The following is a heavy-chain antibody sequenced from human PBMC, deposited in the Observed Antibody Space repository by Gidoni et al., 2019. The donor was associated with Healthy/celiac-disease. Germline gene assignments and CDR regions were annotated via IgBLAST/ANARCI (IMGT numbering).Heavy chain of an antibody. J-gene: IGHJ4*02. CDR2: IKSKTDGGTT. V-gene: IGHV3-15*01. D-gene: IGHD2-15*01. Sequence: EVQLVESGGGLVKPGGSLRLSCAASGFTFSTAWMSWVRQAPGKGLEWVGRIKSKTDGGTTDYAAPVKGRFTISRDDSKKKNTLYLQMNSLKTEDTAVYYCTTEGRGGNDYFDYWGQGTLVTVSS. CDR1: GFTFSTAW. CDR3: TTEGRGGNDYFDY.